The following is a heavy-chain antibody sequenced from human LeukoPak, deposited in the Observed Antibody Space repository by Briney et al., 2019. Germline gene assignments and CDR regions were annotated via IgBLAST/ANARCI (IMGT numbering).Heavy chain of an antibody. Sequence: GGSLRLSCAASGFTFSSYWMSWVRQAPGKGLEWVANIKQDGSDKYYVDSVKGRFTISRDNAKNSLYLQMNSLRAEDTAVYYCAKDEVTMVRGVPYYYYGMDVWGQGTTVTVSS. CDR1: GFTFSSYW. CDR2: IKQDGSDK. V-gene: IGHV3-7*05. J-gene: IGHJ6*02. D-gene: IGHD3-10*01. CDR3: AKDEVTMVRGVPYYYYGMDV.